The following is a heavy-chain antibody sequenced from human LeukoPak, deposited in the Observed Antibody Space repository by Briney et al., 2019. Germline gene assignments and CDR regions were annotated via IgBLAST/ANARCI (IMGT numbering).Heavy chain of an antibody. D-gene: IGHD3-22*01. CDR1: GFTFSSYA. CDR2: ISGSGGST. Sequence: PGGSLRLSCAASGFTFSSYAMSWVRQAPGKGLEWVSAISGSGGSTYYADSVEGRFTISRDNSKNTLYLQMNSLRAEDTAVYYCAKARSPYYDSRDTFNYWGQGTLVTVSS. CDR3: AKARSPYYDSRDTFNY. V-gene: IGHV3-23*01. J-gene: IGHJ4*02.